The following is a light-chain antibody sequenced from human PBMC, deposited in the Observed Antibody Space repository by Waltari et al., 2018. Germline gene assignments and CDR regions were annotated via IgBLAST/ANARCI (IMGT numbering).Light chain of an antibody. CDR1: QSVRSNS. CDR2: GAS. Sequence: EVVLTQSPGTLSVSPGERAALSCRASQSVRSNSLAWYQQKPGQAPRLLIYGASSRATGIPDRFSGSGSGTDFTLTITRLEAEDFAVYFCQQYGSSPVTFGPGTKVDIK. J-gene: IGKJ3*01. V-gene: IGKV3-20*01. CDR3: QQYGSSPVT.